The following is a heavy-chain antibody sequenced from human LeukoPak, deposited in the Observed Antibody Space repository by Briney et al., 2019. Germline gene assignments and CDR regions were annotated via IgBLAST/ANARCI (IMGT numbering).Heavy chain of an antibody. J-gene: IGHJ4*02. Sequence: SETLSLTCAVYGGSFSGYYWSWIRQPPGKGLEWIGEINHSGSTNYNPSLKSRVTISVDTSKNQFSLKLSSVTAADTAVYYCARAVGRSGAAAGTELDYWGQGTLVTVSS. CDR1: GGSFSGYY. CDR3: ARAVGRSGAAAGTELDY. D-gene: IGHD6-13*01. V-gene: IGHV4-34*01. CDR2: INHSGST.